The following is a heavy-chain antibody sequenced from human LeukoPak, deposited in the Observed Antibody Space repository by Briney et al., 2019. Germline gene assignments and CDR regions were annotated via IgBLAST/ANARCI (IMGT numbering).Heavy chain of an antibody. J-gene: IGHJ4*02. CDR3: ARGHYYGSGSYFWFFDY. V-gene: IGHV3-48*03. CDR2: ISSSGSTI. Sequence: GGSLRLSCAASGFTFSSYEMNWVRQAPGKGLEWVSYISSSGSTIYYADSVKGRFTISRDNAKNSLYLQMNSLRAEGTAVYYCARGHYYGSGSYFWFFDYWGQGTLVTVSS. CDR1: GFTFSSYE. D-gene: IGHD3-10*01.